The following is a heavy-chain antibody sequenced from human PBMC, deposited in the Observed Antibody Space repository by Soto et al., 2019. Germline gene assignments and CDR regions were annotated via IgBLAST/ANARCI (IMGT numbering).Heavy chain of an antibody. CDR3: ARYSSSWYRKHYYYYYGMDV. J-gene: IGHJ6*02. Sequence: GESLKISCTGSGYSFTSYWIGWVRPMPGKGLEWMGIIYPGDSDTRYSPSFQGQVTISADKSISTAYLQWSSLKASDTAMYYCARYSSSWYRKHYYYYYGMDVWGQGTTVTV. CDR1: GYSFTSYW. D-gene: IGHD6-13*01. CDR2: IYPGDSDT. V-gene: IGHV5-51*01.